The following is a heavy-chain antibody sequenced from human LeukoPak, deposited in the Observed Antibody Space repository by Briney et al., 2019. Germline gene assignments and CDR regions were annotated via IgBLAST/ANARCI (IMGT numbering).Heavy chain of an antibody. D-gene: IGHD3-16*01. CDR3: ARRNPQYDYVWEMDY. CDR2: IYYSGST. Sequence: PSESRSLTCTVSGGSISSYYWSWIRQPPGKGLEWVAYIYYSGSTNYNPSLKSRVTISVDTSKNQFSLKLSSVTAADTAVYYCARRNPQYDYVWEMDYWGQGTLVTVSS. J-gene: IGHJ4*02. CDR1: GGSISSYY. V-gene: IGHV4-59*01.